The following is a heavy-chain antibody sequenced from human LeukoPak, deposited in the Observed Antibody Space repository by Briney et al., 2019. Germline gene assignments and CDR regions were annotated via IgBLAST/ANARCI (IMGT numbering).Heavy chain of an antibody. J-gene: IGHJ5*02. CDR3: ARAENSGSRGLDP. CDR2: ISYDGSNK. V-gene: IGHV3-30*03. D-gene: IGHD2-15*01. Sequence: GGSLRLSCAASGFTFSSYGMSWVRQAPGKGLEWVAVISYDGSNKYYADSVKGRFTISRDNAKNSLYLDMSSLRADDTAVYYCARAENSGSRGLDPWGQGTLVTVSS. CDR1: GFTFSSYG.